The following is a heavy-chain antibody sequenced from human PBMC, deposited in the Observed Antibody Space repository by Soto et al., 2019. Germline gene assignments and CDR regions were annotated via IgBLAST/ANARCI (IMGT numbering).Heavy chain of an antibody. CDR1: GGSMTGYY. CDR2: IYYRGNT. V-gene: IGHV4-59*01. CDR3: ARRRIAAGGKTHYDY. J-gene: IGHJ4*02. D-gene: IGHD6-13*01. Sequence: SETLSLTCTVSGGSMTGYYWDWIRQTPGKGLEWIGYIYYRGNTNYNPSLESRVTISVDTSKSQFSLKLSSLTAADAAVYYCARRRIAAGGKTHYDYWGKGSMVTVSS.